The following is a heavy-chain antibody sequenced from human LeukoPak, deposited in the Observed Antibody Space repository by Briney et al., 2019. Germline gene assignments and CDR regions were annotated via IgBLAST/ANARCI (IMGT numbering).Heavy chain of an antibody. CDR1: GGSISSSSYY. D-gene: IGHD6-19*01. V-gene: IGHV4-39*02. J-gene: IGHJ6*02. Sequence: PSETLSLTCTVSGGSISSSSYYWGWIRQPPGKGLEWIGSIYYSGSTYYNPSLKSRVTISVDTSKNQFSLKLSSVTAADTAVYYCARDEVAVAADTPYYYYGMDVWGQGTTVTVSS. CDR3: ARDEVAVAADTPYYYYGMDV. CDR2: IYYSGST.